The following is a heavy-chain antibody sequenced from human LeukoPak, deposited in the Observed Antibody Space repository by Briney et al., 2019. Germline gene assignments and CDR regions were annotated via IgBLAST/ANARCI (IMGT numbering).Heavy chain of an antibody. CDR1: GFTFNNYV. D-gene: IGHD3-10*01. CDR3: VATRVCGGVLLRPNCLYFEN. CDR2: IDYSGGNT. J-gene: IGHJ4*02. Sequence: GGSLRLSCAASGFTFNNYVMSWVRQAPGKGLEWVSGIDYSGGNTNYADSVLGRFTVSRDNSKNTLYLQMNSLRAEDTAVYYCVATRVCGGVLLRPNCLYFENWGQGTLVTVSS. V-gene: IGHV3-23*01.